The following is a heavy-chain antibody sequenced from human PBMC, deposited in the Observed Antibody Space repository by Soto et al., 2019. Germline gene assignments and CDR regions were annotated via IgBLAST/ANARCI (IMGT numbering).Heavy chain of an antibody. V-gene: IGHV4-59*01. J-gene: IGHJ6*02. CDR1: GGSISSYY. Sequence: SETLSLTCTVSGGSISSYYWSWIRQPPGKGLEWIGYIYYSGSTNYNPSLKSRVTISVDTSKNQFSLKLGSVTAADTAVYYCARGELWFGSMDVWGQGTTVTVSS. CDR2: IYYSGST. CDR3: ARGELWFGSMDV. D-gene: IGHD3-10*01.